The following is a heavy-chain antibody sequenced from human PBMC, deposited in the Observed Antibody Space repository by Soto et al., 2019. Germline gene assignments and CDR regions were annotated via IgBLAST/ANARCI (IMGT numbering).Heavy chain of an antibody. CDR2: TYYRSKWYS. V-gene: IGHV6-1*01. CDR1: GDGVSSNSAT. CDR3: ARRTPDAHYGMDV. J-gene: IGHJ6*02. Sequence: PSQTLSLTCAISGDGVSSNSATWNWIRQSPARGLEWLGRTYYRSKWYSEYAESVKSRITINSDTSKNQFSLQLKSVTPEDTAVYYCARRTPDAHYGMDVWGQGTKVTVSS.